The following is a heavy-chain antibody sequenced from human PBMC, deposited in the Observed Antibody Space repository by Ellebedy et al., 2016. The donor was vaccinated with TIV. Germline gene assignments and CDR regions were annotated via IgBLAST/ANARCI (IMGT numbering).Heavy chain of an antibody. J-gene: IGHJ4*02. V-gene: IGHV3-21*01. CDR1: GFTFSSYS. D-gene: IGHD4-17*01. CDR3: ARDDYGDYGWGFDY. Sequence: GGSLRLSXAASGFTFSSYSMNWVRQAPGKGLEWVSSISSSSSYIYYADSVKGRFTISRDNSKNTLYLQMNSLRAEDTAVYYCARDDYGDYGWGFDYWGQGTLVTVSS. CDR2: ISSSSSYI.